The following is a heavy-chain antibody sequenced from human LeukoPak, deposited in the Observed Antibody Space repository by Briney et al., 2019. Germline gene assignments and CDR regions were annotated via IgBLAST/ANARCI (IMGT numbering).Heavy chain of an antibody. J-gene: IGHJ4*02. V-gene: IGHV4-59*01. CDR3: AQGGSSWLGRMDLDY. CDR2: IYYSGST. Sequence: NPSETLSLTCTVSGGSISSYYWSWIRQPPGKGLEWIGYIYYSGSTNYNPSLKSRVTISVDTSKNQFSLRLSSVTAADTAVYYCAQGGSSWLGRMDLDYWGQGTLVTVSS. D-gene: IGHD6-13*01. CDR1: GGSISSYY.